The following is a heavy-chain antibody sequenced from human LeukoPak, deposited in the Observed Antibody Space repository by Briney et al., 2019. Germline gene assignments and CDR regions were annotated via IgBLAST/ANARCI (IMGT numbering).Heavy chain of an antibody. Sequence: GGSLRLSCAASGFTFSDYYMSWIRQAPGKGLEWVSYISSSGSTIYYADSVKGRSTISRDNAKNSLYLQMNSLRAEDTAVYYCARDNNDFWSGYYPDYWGQGTLVTVSS. CDR1: GFTFSDYY. J-gene: IGHJ4*02. CDR2: ISSSGSTI. D-gene: IGHD3-3*01. CDR3: ARDNNDFWSGYYPDY. V-gene: IGHV3-11*01.